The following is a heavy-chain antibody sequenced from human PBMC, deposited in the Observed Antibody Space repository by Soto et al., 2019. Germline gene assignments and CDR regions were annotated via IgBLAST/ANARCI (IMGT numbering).Heavy chain of an antibody. Sequence: QVQLQESGPGLVKPSQTLSLTCTVSGGSISSGDYYWSWISQPPGKGLEWIGYIYYSGYTSYNPSLKSRVTISVDTSNNQFSLKLSSVTAADTAVYYCARVGPDHHGATVTTAGADAFDIWGQGTMVTVSS. D-gene: IGHD2-21*02. J-gene: IGHJ3*02. V-gene: IGHV4-30-4*01. CDR2: IYYSGYT. CDR1: GGSISSGDYY. CDR3: ARVGPDHHGATVTTAGADAFDI.